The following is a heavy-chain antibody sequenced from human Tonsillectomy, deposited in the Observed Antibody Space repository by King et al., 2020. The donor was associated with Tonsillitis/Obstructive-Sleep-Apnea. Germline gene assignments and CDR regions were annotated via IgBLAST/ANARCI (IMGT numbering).Heavy chain of an antibody. CDR3: AREIRIDRYSSRWSDY. CDR1: GYTFTSYG. CDR2: ISAYNGNT. V-gene: IGHV1-18*01. J-gene: IGHJ4*02. D-gene: IGHD6-19*01. Sequence: QLVQSGAEVKKPGASVKVSCKASGYTFTSYGISWVRQAPGQGLEWRGWISAYNGNTNYAQKLQGRFTMTTDTSTSTAYMELRSLRSDDTAVYYCAREIRIDRYSSRWSDYWGQGTLVTVSS.